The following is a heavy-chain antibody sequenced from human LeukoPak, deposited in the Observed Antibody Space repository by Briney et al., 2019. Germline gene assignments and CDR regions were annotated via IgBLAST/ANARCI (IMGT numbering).Heavy chain of an antibody. Sequence: SVKVSCKASGGTFSSYAISWVRQAPGQGLEWMGGIIPIFGTANYAQKFQGRVTITRDTSASTAYMELSSLRSEDTAVYYCARGPYYYGSVSFDYWGQGTLVTVSS. J-gene: IGHJ4*02. CDR2: IIPIFGTA. CDR3: ARGPYYYGSVSFDY. D-gene: IGHD3-10*01. CDR1: GGTFSSYA. V-gene: IGHV1-69*05.